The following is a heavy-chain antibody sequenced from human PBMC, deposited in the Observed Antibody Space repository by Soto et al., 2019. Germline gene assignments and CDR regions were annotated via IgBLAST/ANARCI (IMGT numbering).Heavy chain of an antibody. CDR1: GFTFSSYA. CDR2: VSRAGTYT. J-gene: IGHJ5*02. V-gene: IGHV3-23*01. CDR3: VKYTVTEDLGES. Sequence: EVQLLESGGDVVRPGGSLRLSCAASGFTFSSYAMGWVRQAPGKGLEGVEGVSRAGTYTFYADSVRGRFSISRDNSRDTVDLYMNALRGDDTAVYFCVKYTVTEDLGESWGQGTLVSVSS. D-gene: IGHD3-16*01.